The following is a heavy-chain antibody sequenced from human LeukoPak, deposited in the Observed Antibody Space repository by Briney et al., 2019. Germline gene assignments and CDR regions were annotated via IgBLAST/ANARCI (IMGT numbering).Heavy chain of an antibody. J-gene: IGHJ5*02. D-gene: IGHD6-13*01. CDR3: ARLIPSLVEGYRSSWNWFDP. Sequence: SETLSLTCTVSGGSISSGGYYWSWIRQPPGKGLEWIGYIYHSGSTYYNPSLKSRVTISVDRSKNQFSLKLSSVTAADTAVYYCARLIPSLVEGYRSSWNWFDPWGQGTLVTVST. CDR1: GGSISSGGYY. V-gene: IGHV4-30-2*01. CDR2: IYHSGST.